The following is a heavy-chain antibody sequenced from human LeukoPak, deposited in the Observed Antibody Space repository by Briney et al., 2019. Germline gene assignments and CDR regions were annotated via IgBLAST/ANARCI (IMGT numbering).Heavy chain of an antibody. CDR1: RFTFRNYG. J-gene: IGHJ4*02. V-gene: IGHV3-30*18. Sequence: GTSLRLSCAASRFTFRNYGMHWVRQAPGKGLEWLTLISLDGSNKIYADSVKGRFTISRDNSKDTLYLQMDALRPEDTAVYFCAKDYHLHGATFPGHWGQGTLVTVSS. CDR2: ISLDGSNK. CDR3: AKDYHLHGATFPGH. D-gene: IGHD1-14*01.